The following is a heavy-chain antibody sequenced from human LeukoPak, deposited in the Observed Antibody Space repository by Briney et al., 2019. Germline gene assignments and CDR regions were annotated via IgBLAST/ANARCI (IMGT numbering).Heavy chain of an antibody. D-gene: IGHD1-26*01. CDR3: ARVFSGSYGQIGY. V-gene: IGHV1-8*01. CDR1: GYTSTSYD. Sequence: GASVKVSCKASGYTSTSYDINWVRQATGQGLEWMGWMNPNSGNTGYAQKFQGRVTMTRNTSISTAYMELSSLRSEDTAVYYCARVFSGSYGQIGYWGQGTLVTVSS. J-gene: IGHJ4*02. CDR2: MNPNSGNT.